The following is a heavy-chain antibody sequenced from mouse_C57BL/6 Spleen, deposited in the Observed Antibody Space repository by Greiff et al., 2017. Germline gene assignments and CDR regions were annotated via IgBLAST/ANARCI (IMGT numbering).Heavy chain of an antibody. J-gene: IGHJ3*01. D-gene: IGHD2-4*01. V-gene: IGHV5-4*01. Sequence: EVQLVESGGGLVKPGGSLKLSCAASGFTFSSYAMSWVRQTPEQRLEWVATISDGGSYTYYPDNVKGRFTISRDNAKNNLYLQMSHLKSEDTAMYYCARGDDYGAYWGQETLVTVSA. CDR2: ISDGGSYT. CDR1: GFTFSSYA. CDR3: ARGDDYGAY.